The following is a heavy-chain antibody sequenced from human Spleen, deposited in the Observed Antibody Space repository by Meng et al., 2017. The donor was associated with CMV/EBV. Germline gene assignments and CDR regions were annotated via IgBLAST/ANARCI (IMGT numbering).Heavy chain of an antibody. CDR2: INPNSGGT. D-gene: IGHD3-3*01. CDR3: ARNADFWSGYYPHYGMDV. J-gene: IGHJ6*02. V-gene: IGHV1-2*02. CDR1: GYTFTGYS. Sequence: ASVKVSCKASGYTFTGYSLHWVRQAPGQGLEWMGWINPNSGGTNYAQKFQGRVTMTRDTSISTAYMELSRLRSDDTAVYYCARNADFWSGYYPHYGMDVWGQGTTVTVSS.